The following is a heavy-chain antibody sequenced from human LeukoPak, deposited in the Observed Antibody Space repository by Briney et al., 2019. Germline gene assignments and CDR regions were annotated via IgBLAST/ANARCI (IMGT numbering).Heavy chain of an antibody. CDR2: IYYSGST. V-gene: IGHV4-59*06. J-gene: IGHJ4*02. CDR3: ARGHSGSDYYFDY. CDR1: GGSISSYY. Sequence: SETLSLTCTVSGGSISSYYWSWIRQHPGKGLEWIGYIYYSGSTYYNPSLKSRVTISVDTSKNQFSLKLSSVTAADTAVYYCARGHSGSDYYFDYWGQGTLVTVSS. D-gene: IGHD1-26*01.